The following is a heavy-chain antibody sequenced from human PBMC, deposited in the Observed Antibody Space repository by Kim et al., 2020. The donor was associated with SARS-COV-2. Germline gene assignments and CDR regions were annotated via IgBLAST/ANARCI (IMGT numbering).Heavy chain of an antibody. CDR2: ST. J-gene: IGHJ3*01. V-gene: IGHV4-34*01. D-gene: IGHD6-13*01. Sequence: STNYNPSLKSRVTISVDTSKNQFSLKLSSVTAADTAVYYCARDLDSSSSLRGQGTMVTVSS. CDR3: ARDLDSSSSL.